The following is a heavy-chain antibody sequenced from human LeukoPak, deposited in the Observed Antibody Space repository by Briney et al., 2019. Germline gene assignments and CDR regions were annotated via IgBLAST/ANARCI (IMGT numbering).Heavy chain of an antibody. CDR3: ARERGDNYESSGYKDY. CDR2: IYHSGNT. D-gene: IGHD3-22*01. V-gene: IGHV4-38-2*02. J-gene: IGHJ4*02. Sequence: SETLSLTCTVSDYSISSGYYWGWIRQPPGKGLEWIGGIYHSGNTYYNPSLGSRVTMSVDTSKNQFSLNLKSVTAADTAVYYCARERGDNYESSGYKDYWGQGTLVTVSS. CDR1: DYSISSGYY.